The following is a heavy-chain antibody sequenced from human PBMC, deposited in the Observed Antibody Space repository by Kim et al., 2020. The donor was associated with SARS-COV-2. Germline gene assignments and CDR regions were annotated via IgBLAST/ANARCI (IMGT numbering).Heavy chain of an antibody. CDR1: GGSFSGHS. CDR2: INHSGST. V-gene: IGHV4-34*01. CDR3: ARDWDDY. D-gene: IGHD7-27*01. J-gene: IGHJ4*02. Sequence: SETLSLTCAVYGGSFSGHSWNWIRQPPGKGLEWVGEINHSGSTNYNPSLRSRVTISIDTSKNQFSLKLSSVTAADTAVYYCARDWDDYWGQGTLVTGPS.